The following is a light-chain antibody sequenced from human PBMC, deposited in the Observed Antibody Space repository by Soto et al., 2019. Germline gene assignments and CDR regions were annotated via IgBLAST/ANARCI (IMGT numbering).Light chain of an antibody. CDR2: EVS. CDR3: TSYAGSNIWV. V-gene: IGLV2-8*01. CDR1: SSDVGAYNY. J-gene: IGLJ3*02. Sequence: QSVLTQPPSASGSPGQSVTISCTGTSSDVGAYNYVSWYQQYPGKAPKLMIYEVSKRPSGVPDRFSGSKSGKTASLTVSGLQPEDEADYYCTSYAGSNIWVFGGGTQLTAL.